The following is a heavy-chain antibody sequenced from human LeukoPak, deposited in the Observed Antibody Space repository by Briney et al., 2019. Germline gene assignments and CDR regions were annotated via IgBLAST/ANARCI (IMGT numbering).Heavy chain of an antibody. J-gene: IGHJ6*03. Sequence: GGSLRLSCAASGFTFDDYGMSWVRQAPGKGLEWVSGINWNGGSTGYADSVKGRFTISRDNAKNSLYLQMNSLRAEDTAFYHCARGGYCSSTSCQAEGHYYYYMDVWGKGTTVTVSS. CDR1: GFTFDDYG. CDR2: INWNGGST. CDR3: ARGGYCSSTSCQAEGHYYYYMDV. D-gene: IGHD2-2*01. V-gene: IGHV3-20*01.